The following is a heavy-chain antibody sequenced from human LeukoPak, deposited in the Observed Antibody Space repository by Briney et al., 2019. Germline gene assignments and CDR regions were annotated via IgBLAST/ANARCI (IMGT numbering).Heavy chain of an antibody. CDR3: ARVVRDYYDSSGLRGAFDI. Sequence: SQTLSLTRTVSGGSISSGGYYWSWIRQHPGKVLEGIGYIYYSGSTYYNPSLKSRVTISVDTSKNQFSLKLSSVTAADTAVYYCARVVRDYYDSSGLRGAFDIWGQGTMVTVSS. CDR2: IYYSGST. CDR1: GGSISSGGYY. V-gene: IGHV4-31*03. D-gene: IGHD3-22*01. J-gene: IGHJ3*02.